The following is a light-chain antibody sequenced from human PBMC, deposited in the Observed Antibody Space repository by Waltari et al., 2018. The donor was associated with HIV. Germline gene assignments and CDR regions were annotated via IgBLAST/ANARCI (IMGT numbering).Light chain of an antibody. V-gene: IGLV2-8*01. Sequence: QSSLTQPPSASGSPGQSVTISCTGTSTDVGGYHYVSSYHHHPGKAPKRMTYEVSKRPSGVPDRVSGSKSGSTASLTVSGLQAEDEAGYYCSSYAGSNNRWVFGGGTKLTAL. CDR2: EVS. J-gene: IGLJ3*02. CDR3: SSYAGSNNRWV. CDR1: STDVGGYHY.